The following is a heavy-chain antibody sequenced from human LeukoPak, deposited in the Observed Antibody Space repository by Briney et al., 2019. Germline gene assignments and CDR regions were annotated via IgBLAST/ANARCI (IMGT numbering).Heavy chain of an antibody. CDR3: ARDLWFGELRTGFWFDP. CDR2: IQYDGSHK. V-gene: IGHV3-30*02. D-gene: IGHD3-10*01. CDR1: GFTFSIYD. Sequence: GGSLRLSCAASGFTFSIYDMHWVRQAPGKGLEWVSFIQYDGSHKNYVDSVKGRFTISRDNSRNTLYLQMFSLRAEDTAVYYCARDLWFGELRTGFWFDPWGQGTLVTVSS. J-gene: IGHJ5*02.